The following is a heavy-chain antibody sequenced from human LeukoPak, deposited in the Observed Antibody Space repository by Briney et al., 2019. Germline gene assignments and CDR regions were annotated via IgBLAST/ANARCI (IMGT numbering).Heavy chain of an antibody. CDR1: GYTFTSYY. CDR3: ATERRPSITPLNYDSSGLDY. D-gene: IGHD3-22*01. J-gene: IGHJ4*02. V-gene: IGHV1-46*01. CDR2: INPSGGST. Sequence: GASVKVSCKASGYTFTSYYMHWVRQAPGQGLEWMGIINPSGGSTSYAQKFQGRVTMTRDTSTSTVYMELSNLRSEDTAVYYCATERRPSITPLNYDSSGLDYWGQGTLVTVSS.